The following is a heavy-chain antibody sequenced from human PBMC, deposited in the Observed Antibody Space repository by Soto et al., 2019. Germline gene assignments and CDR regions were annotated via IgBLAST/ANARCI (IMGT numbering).Heavy chain of an antibody. D-gene: IGHD2-8*01. V-gene: IGHV1-69*13. CDR1: GGTFSSYA. J-gene: IGHJ5*02. CDR2: IIPIFGTA. Sequence: SVKVSCKASGGTFSSYAISWVRQAPGQGPEWMGGIIPIFGTANYAQKFQGRVTITADESTSTAYMELSSLRSEDTAVYYCVRAEIVLMVYAMPFDPWGQGTLVTVSS. CDR3: VRAEIVLMVYAMPFDP.